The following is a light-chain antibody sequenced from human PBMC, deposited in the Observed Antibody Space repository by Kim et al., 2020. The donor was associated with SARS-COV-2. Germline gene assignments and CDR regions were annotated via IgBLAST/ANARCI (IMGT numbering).Light chain of an antibody. CDR1: HDIHHH. CDR3: QQYRFYAPT. V-gene: IGKV1-16*01. Sequence: PSVRDNVTSTWRARHDIHHHLARFQQKPRKAPTSLIFATSTLQTGVPSPFSGSRSGTDFTLTISTLQPEDSATYYCQQYRFYAPTFGQGNKMDIK. CDR2: ATS. J-gene: IGKJ1*01.